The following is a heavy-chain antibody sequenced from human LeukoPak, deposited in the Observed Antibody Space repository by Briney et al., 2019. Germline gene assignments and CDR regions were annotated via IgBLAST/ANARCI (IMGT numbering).Heavy chain of an antibody. Sequence: ASVKVSCKASGYTFTGYYMHWVRRAPRQGLEWMGWINANSGGTNYAQKFQGRVTMTRDTSINTAYMELISLRSDDTAVYYCARGGSSEAFDIWGQGTMVTVSS. CDR2: INANSGGT. V-gene: IGHV1-2*02. J-gene: IGHJ3*02. CDR1: GYTFTGYY. CDR3: ARGGSSEAFDI.